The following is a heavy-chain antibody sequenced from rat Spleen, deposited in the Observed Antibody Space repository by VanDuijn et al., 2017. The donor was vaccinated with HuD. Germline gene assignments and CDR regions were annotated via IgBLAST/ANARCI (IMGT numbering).Heavy chain of an antibody. CDR2: IWSGGST. CDR3: ARSSIIRGHEYYVMDA. J-gene: IGHJ4*01. V-gene: IGHV2-16*01. Sequence: QVQLKESGPGLVQPSQTLSLTCTVSGFSLTSYGVSWVRQPPGKGLEWIGAIWSGGSTDYNSALKSRLSISRDTSKSQVLLKMNSLQTEDTAMYFCARSSIIRGHEYYVMDAWGQGASVTVSS. CDR1: GFSLTSYG. D-gene: IGHD4-3*01.